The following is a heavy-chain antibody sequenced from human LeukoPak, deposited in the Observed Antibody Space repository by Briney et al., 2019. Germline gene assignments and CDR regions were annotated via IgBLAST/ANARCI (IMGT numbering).Heavy chain of an antibody. CDR1: GYTFTSYD. Sequence: ASVKVSRKASGYTFTSYDINWVRQATGQGLEWMGWMNPNSGNTGYAQKFQGRVTMTRNTSISTAYMELSSLRSEDTPVYYCARAPYNSGYSFDYWGQGTLVTVSS. J-gene: IGHJ4*02. CDR2: MNPNSGNT. D-gene: IGHD6-19*01. CDR3: ARAPYNSGYSFDY. V-gene: IGHV1-8*01.